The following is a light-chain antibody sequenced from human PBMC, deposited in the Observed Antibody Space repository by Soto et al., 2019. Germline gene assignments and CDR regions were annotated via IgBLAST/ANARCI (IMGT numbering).Light chain of an antibody. CDR3: QQYNSYSWS. CDR2: KAS. Sequence: SHIKQYPSTLSASVGDRVTITCRASQDINKWLAWYQQKPGTAPKLLISKASILESGVPSRFSGSGSGTDYTLIISSLQSDDFATYVCQQYNSYSWSFGQGTTVDI. CDR1: QDINKW. J-gene: IGKJ1*01. V-gene: IGKV1-5*03.